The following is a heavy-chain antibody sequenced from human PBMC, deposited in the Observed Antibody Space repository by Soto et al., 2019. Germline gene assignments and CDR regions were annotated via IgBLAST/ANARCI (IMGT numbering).Heavy chain of an antibody. J-gene: IGHJ4*02. CDR3: AREYSSGWKGLYYFDY. D-gene: IGHD6-19*01. V-gene: IGHV3-7*01. Sequence: PGGSLRLSCAASGFTFSSYWMSWVRQAPGKGLEWVANIKQDGSEKYYVDSVKGRFTISRDNAKNSLYLQMNSLRAEDTAVYYCAREYSSGWKGLYYFDYWGQGTLVTVSS. CDR2: IKQDGSEK. CDR1: GFTFSSYW.